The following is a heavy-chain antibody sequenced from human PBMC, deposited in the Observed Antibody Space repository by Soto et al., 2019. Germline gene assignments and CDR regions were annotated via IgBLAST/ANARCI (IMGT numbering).Heavy chain of an antibody. CDR1: GFSFDDYT. Sequence: EVQLVESGGVVVQPGGSLRLSCAASGFSFDDYTMHWVRQAPGKGLEWVSLISWDGYNTYYADSVKGRFTISRDKSTNSLYLQMSSLRTVDTAVYYCAKDNGLVGGKDYWGRGTLVTVSS. D-gene: IGHD1-26*01. V-gene: IGHV3-43*01. CDR3: AKDNGLVGGKDY. CDR2: ISWDGYNT. J-gene: IGHJ4*02.